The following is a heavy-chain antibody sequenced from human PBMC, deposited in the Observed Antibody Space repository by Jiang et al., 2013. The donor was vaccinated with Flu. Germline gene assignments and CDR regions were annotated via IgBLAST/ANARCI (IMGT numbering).Heavy chain of an antibody. J-gene: IGHJ4*02. CDR2: IYDSWST. D-gene: IGHD6-13*01. CDR3: ARARAPEIAAYYFDS. Sequence: YWNWIRQPPREGTWSGLGSIYDSWSTNYSPSLKSRLTISVDTSKTQFSLNLRSVTAADTAVYYCARARAPEIAAYYFDSWGRGTLVTVSS. CDR1: Y. V-gene: IGHV4-59*01.